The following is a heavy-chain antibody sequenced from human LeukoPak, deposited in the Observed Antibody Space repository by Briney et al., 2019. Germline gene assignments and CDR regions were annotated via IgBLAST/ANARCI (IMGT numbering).Heavy chain of an antibody. D-gene: IGHD6-6*01. V-gene: IGHV3-21*01. CDR2: ISSSSSYI. J-gene: IGHJ4*02. Sequence: GGSLRLSCAASGFTFSSYSMNWVRQAPGKGLEWVSSISSSSSYIYYADSAKGRFTISRDNAKNSLYLQMNSLRAEDTAVYYCARDKQLVQGGGVYWGQGTLVTVSS. CDR1: GFTFSSYS. CDR3: ARDKQLVQGGGVY.